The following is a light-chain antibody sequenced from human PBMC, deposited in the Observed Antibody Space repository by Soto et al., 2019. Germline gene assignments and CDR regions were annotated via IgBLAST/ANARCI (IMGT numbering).Light chain of an antibody. Sequence: QSALTQPRSVSGSPGQSVTISCTGTRSDVGGYNYVSWYQQHPGKAPKLMIYDVSKRPSGVPDRFSGSKSDNTASLTISGLQAEDEADYYCCSYAGSSLVVFSGGTKVTVL. V-gene: IGLV2-11*01. CDR3: CSYAGSSLVV. CDR1: RSDVGGYNY. CDR2: DVS. J-gene: IGLJ3*02.